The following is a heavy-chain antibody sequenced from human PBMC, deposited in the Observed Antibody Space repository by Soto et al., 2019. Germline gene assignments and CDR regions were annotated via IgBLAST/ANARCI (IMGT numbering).Heavy chain of an antibody. CDR2: IWYHGSNK. Sequence: QVQLVESGGGVVHAGRSLRLSCAASGFTFSSYGMHWVRQAPGKGLEWVAVIWYHGSNKYYADSVKGRFTISRDNSKNTLYLQMNSLRAEDTAVYYCARETDSSSWYLSMHYWGQGTLVTVSS. V-gene: IGHV3-33*01. D-gene: IGHD6-13*01. CDR1: GFTFSSYG. J-gene: IGHJ4*02. CDR3: ARETDSSSWYLSMHY.